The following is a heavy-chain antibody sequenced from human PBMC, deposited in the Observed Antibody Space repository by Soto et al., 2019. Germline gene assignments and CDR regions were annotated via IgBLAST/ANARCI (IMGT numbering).Heavy chain of an antibody. V-gene: IGHV3-30-3*02. CDR1: GFTFSSYA. CDR3: AKLLYYFDY. Sequence: GGSLRLSCAASGFTFSSYAMHWVRQAPGEGLEWVAVISYDGSNKYYADSVKGRFTISRDNSKNTLYLQMNSLRAEDTAVYYCAKLLYYFDYWGQGTLVSVS. CDR2: ISYDGSNK. J-gene: IGHJ4*02.